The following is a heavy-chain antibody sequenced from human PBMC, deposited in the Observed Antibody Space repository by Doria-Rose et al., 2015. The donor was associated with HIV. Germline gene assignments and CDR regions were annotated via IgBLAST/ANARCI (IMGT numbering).Heavy chain of an antibody. CDR3: ARGEVGATFDP. V-gene: IGHV6-1*01. CDR2: TYYRSKWYN. D-gene: IGHD1-26*01. Sequence: QSPSRGLEWLGRTYYRSKWYNDYAVSVKSRITINPDTSKNQLSLQLNSVTPEGTAVYYCARGEVGATFDPWGQGTLVTVSS. J-gene: IGHJ5*02.